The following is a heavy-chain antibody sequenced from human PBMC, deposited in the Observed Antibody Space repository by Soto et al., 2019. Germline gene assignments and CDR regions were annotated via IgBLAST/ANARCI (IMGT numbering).Heavy chain of an antibody. V-gene: IGHV5-51*01. CDR3: ASHPPEVWRSGYQSGGGGAFDI. Sequence: GESLKISCKGSGYSFTSYWIGWVRQMPGKGLEWMGIIYPGDSDTRYSPSFQGQVTISADKSISTAYLQWSSLKASDTAMYYCASHPPEVWRSGYQSGGGGAFDIWGQGTMVTVSS. CDR1: GYSFTSYW. D-gene: IGHD3-22*01. CDR2: IYPGDSDT. J-gene: IGHJ3*02.